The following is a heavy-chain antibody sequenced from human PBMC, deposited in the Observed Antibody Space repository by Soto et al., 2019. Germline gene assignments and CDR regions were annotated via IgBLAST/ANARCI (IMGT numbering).Heavy chain of an antibody. J-gene: IGHJ6*02. V-gene: IGHV3-53*01. CDR1: GFTVSSHY. CDR3: ARDIFYPLVVPAANGMDV. CDR2: IYSGGST. Sequence: EVQLVESGGGLIQPGGSLRLSCAASGFTVSSHYMSWVRQAPGKGLEWVSVIYSGGSTYYADSVKGRFTISRDNSKNTLYLQMNSLRAEDTAVYYCARDIFYPLVVPAANGMDVWGQGTTVTVSS. D-gene: IGHD2-2*01.